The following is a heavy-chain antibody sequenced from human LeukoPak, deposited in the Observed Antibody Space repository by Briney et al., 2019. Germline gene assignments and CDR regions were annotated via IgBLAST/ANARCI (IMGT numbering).Heavy chain of an antibody. J-gene: IGHJ6*02. CDR2: IYYSGST. CDR3: AREGIAVAGPYYYYGMDV. Sequence: SETLSLTCTVSGGSISSYYWSWIRQPPGKGLEWIGYIYYSGSTNYNPSLKSRVTISVDTSKNQFSLKLSSVTAADTAVYYCAREGIAVAGPYYYYGMDVWGQGTTVTVSS. V-gene: IGHV4-59*01. CDR1: GGSISSYY. D-gene: IGHD6-19*01.